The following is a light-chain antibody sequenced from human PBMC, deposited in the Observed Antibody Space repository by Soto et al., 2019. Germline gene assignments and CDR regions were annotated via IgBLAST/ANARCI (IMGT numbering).Light chain of an antibody. V-gene: IGKV3-15*01. CDR2: VPS. J-gene: IGKJ4*01. Sequence: EIVMTQSPATLSVSPGERATLSCRASQSISSKLAWYQQKPGQAPRLLIYVPSTRATGIPVRFSGSRSGTVFTLPIISLQSEDFAVYYCQEYNDWHPITFGGGTKVEIK. CDR1: QSISSK. CDR3: QEYNDWHPIT.